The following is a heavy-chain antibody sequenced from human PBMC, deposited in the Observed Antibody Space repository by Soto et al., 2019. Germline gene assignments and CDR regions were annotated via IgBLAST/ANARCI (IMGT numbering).Heavy chain of an antibody. J-gene: IGHJ6*01. CDR1: GYTFSSYG. D-gene: IGHD3-22*01. CDR2: ISPYDDYT. Sequence: QVHLVQSGGEVKKPGASVKVFCKTSGYTFSSYGVNWVQQAPGRGLEWMGWISPYDDYTDYAQKFQGRVSMSTDTSTKTAYMELRSLRSDDTAVYYCGRGGYYDSSGSRNYHFYGMDVWGQGTTVIVSS. V-gene: IGHV1-18*01. CDR3: GRGGYYDSSGSRNYHFYGMDV.